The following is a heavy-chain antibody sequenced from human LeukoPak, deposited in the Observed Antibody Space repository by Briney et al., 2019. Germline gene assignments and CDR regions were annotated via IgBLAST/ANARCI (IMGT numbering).Heavy chain of an antibody. D-gene: IGHD3-10*01. CDR2: IHTGGST. J-gene: IGHJ5*02. CDR1: GFTVSSNY. Sequence: GGSLRLSCAASGFTVSSNYMSWVRQAPGKGLEWVSVIHTGGSTYYADSVKGRFTISRDNAKNTLYLQMNSLRAEDTAVYYCARGRGSYGWFDPWGQGTLVTVSS. V-gene: IGHV3-53*01. CDR3: ARGRGSYGWFDP.